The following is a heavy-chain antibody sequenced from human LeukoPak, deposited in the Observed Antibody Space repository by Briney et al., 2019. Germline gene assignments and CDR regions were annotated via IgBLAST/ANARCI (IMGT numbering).Heavy chain of an antibody. CDR2: IKQDESEK. J-gene: IGHJ4*02. CDR1: GLTFSDFW. Sequence: GGSLRLSCTTSGLTFSDFWMAWVRQAPGKGLEWVANIKQDESEKYYADSVKGRFTISRDNAKNSLYLQMNSLRAEDTAVYYCARDGSRGGAPWYFFDYWGQGTLVTVSS. D-gene: IGHD1-26*01. CDR3: ARDGSRGGAPWYFFDY. V-gene: IGHV3-7*01.